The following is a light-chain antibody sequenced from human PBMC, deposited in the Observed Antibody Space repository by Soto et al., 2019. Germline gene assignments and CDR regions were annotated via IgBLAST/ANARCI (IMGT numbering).Light chain of an antibody. CDR1: SSDGGGYNY. Sequence: QSALTQPASVSGSPGQSITISCTGTSSDGGGYNYVSWYQQHPGKAPKLMIYEVSNRPSGVSNRFSGSKSGNTASLTISGLQAEDESDYYCSSYTRSSTGGYVFGTGTKLTVL. CDR2: EVS. J-gene: IGLJ1*01. CDR3: SSYTRSSTGGYV. V-gene: IGLV2-14*01.